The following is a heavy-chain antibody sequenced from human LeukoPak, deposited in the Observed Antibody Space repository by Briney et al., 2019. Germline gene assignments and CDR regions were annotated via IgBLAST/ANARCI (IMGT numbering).Heavy chain of an antibody. CDR1: GFTFDDYA. J-gene: IGHJ4*02. Sequence: PGGSLRLSCAASGFTFDDYAMHWVRQAPGKGLEWVSGISWNSGSIGCADSVKGRFTISRDNAKNSLYLQMNSLRAEDTALYYCAKDITPFTMVRGVTPNFDYWGQGTLVTVSS. CDR2: ISWNSGSI. V-gene: IGHV3-9*01. D-gene: IGHD3-10*01. CDR3: AKDITPFTMVRGVTPNFDY.